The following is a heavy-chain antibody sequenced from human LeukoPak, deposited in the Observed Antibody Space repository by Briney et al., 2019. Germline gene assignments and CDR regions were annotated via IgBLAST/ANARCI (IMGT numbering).Heavy chain of an antibody. CDR3: ARAEGDYLNYYGMDV. J-gene: IGHJ6*02. CDR2: ISSSTSYI. Sequence: GGSLRLSCAASGFTFSSYSMNWVRQAPGKGLEWVSSISSSTSYIYYADSVNGRFTISRDNAKNSLYLQMNSLRAEDTAVYYCARAEGDYLNYYGMDVWGQGTAVTVSS. V-gene: IGHV3-21*01. D-gene: IGHD4-17*01. CDR1: GFTFSSYS.